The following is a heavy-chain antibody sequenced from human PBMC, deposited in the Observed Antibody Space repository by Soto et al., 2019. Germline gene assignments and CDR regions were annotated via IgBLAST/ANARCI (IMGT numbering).Heavy chain of an antibody. V-gene: IGHV4-34*01. J-gene: IGHJ6*02. CDR2: INHSGST. Sequence: SETLSLTCAVYGGSFSGYYWSWIRQPPGKGLEWIGEINHSGSTNYNPSLKSRVTISVDTSKNQFSLKLSSVTAADTAVYYCARFRPHSGWRYYYYGMDVWGQGTTVTVSS. CDR1: GGSFSGYY. D-gene: IGHD6-19*01. CDR3: ARFRPHSGWRYYYYGMDV.